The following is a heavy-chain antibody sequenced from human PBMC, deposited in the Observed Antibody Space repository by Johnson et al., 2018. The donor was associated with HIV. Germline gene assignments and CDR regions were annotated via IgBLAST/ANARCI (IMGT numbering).Heavy chain of an antibody. D-gene: IGHD1-26*01. CDR1: GFTFRSYA. CDR3: AKDEAWELLRPDAFDI. J-gene: IGHJ3*02. CDR2: MSYDGIKK. Sequence: QVLLVESGGGVVQPGRSLRLSCAASGFTFRSYAMHWVRKAPGKGLQWVALMSYDGIKKYYADSVKGRFTISGDSSKNPVFLQMNSLRAEDTAVYYCAKDEAWELLRPDAFDIWGQGTMVTVSS. V-gene: IGHV3-30*14.